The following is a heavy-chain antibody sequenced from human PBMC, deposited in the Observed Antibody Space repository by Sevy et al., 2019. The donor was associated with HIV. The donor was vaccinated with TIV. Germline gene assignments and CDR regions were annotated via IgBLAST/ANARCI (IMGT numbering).Heavy chain of an antibody. V-gene: IGHV1-18*01. J-gene: IGHJ4*02. CDR2: ISPHNGDT. CDR3: ARAYCSGGSCFSLAF. D-gene: IGHD2-15*01. Sequence: ASVKVSCKVSGYTFSTYRITWVRQAPGQGLQWMGWISPHNGDTNYAQKLQGRVSMITDSSTTTAYMELKSLRSDDTAVYDCARAYCSGGSCFSLAFWGQGTLVTVSS. CDR1: GYTFSTYR.